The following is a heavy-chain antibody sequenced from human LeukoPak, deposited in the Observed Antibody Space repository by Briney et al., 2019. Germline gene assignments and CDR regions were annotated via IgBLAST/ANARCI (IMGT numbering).Heavy chain of an antibody. CDR1: GFTFSNYW. D-gene: IGHD3-22*01. CDR3: AKDRAYYSDSSGYYLVRAYDY. Sequence: GGSPRLSCVASGFTFSNYWMSWVRQAPGKGLECVANIKEDGSEKYYVDSVKGRFTISRDNAKNSLYLQMNSLRAEDTAVYYCAKDRAYYSDSSGYYLVRAYDYWGQGTLVTVSS. CDR2: IKEDGSEK. V-gene: IGHV3-7*03. J-gene: IGHJ4*02.